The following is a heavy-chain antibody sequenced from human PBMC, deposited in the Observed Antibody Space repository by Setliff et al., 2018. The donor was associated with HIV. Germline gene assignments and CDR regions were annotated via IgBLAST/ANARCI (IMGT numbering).Heavy chain of an antibody. J-gene: IGHJ6*03. CDR3: ARVVAATHYYYYYMDV. Sequence: PSETLSLTCNVSGGSFSSGSYYWSWIRQPAGKELEWIGHIYTSETTNYNPSLKSRVTISLDTSNNHFSLKLRSVTATDTAVYYCARVVAATHYYYYYMDVWGKGTTVTVSS. CDR2: IYTSETT. V-gene: IGHV4-61*09. CDR1: GGSFSSGSYY. D-gene: IGHD2-15*01.